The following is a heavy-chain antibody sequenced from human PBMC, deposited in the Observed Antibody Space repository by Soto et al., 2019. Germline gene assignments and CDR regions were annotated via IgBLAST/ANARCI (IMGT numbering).Heavy chain of an antibody. CDR3: TRVLSKTSGYYFEP. V-gene: IGHV3-33*01. CDR1: VFSFSLYG. Sequence: SLRLSCAASVFSFSLYGMHWVRPPPGKGLEWVAVIWYDGSNQYYADFVKGRFTISRDNSKNMVFLQMSSLGAEDTAVYYCTRVLSKTSGYYFEPWGQGTLVTVSS. CDR2: IWYDGSNQ. J-gene: IGHJ5*02. D-gene: IGHD3-22*01.